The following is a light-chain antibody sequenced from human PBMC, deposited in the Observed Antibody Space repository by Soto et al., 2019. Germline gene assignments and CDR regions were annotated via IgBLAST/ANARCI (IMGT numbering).Light chain of an antibody. CDR2: RNN. CDR1: RSNIGSNY. Sequence: QAVVTQPPSASGTPGQRVTISCSGSRSNIGSNYVYWYQQLPGTAPKLLIYRNNQRPSGVPDRFSGSKSGTSASLAISGLRSEDEADYYCAAWDDSLSGVFGGGTKVTVL. J-gene: IGLJ3*02. CDR3: AAWDDSLSGV. V-gene: IGLV1-47*01.